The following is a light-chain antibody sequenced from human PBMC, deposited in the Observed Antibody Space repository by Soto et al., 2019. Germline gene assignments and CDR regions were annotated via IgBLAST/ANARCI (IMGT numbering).Light chain of an antibody. CDR1: QDIRKG. CDR3: QQSYSTPT. J-gene: IGKJ1*01. V-gene: IGKV1-39*01. CDR2: GAS. Sequence: IQMTQSPSSLSASVGDRVTITCRASQDIRKGLAWYQQKPGKAPQILIYGASTLQTGVASRFSGSGSATDFTLTISSLQPEDFATYYCQQSYSTPTFGQGTKVDIK.